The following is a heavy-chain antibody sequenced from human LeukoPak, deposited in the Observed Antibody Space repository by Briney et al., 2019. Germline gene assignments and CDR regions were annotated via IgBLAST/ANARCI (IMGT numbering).Heavy chain of an antibody. V-gene: IGHV4-39*01. Sequence: SETLSHTCTVSGGSISSSSYYWGWIRQPPGKGLEWIGSIYYSGSTYYNPSLKSRVTISVDTSKNQFSLKLSSVTAADTAVYYCADITIFGVVLYWGQGTLVTVSS. CDR3: ADITIFGVVLY. J-gene: IGHJ4*02. CDR2: IYYSGST. D-gene: IGHD3-3*01. CDR1: GGSISSSSYY.